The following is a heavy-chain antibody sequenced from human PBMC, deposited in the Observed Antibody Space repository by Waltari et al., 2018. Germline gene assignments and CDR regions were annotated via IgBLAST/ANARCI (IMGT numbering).Heavy chain of an antibody. CDR2: INVNNGNT. D-gene: IGHD1-26*01. CDR1: GYTFTSYG. CDR3: ARGGLDSGSYLPTPDPLGY. J-gene: IGHJ4*02. V-gene: IGHV1-18*01. Sequence: QVQLVQSGTEVKKPGASVTVSCKASGYTFTSYGIRWVRQAPGQGLGWMGWINVNNGNTNYAQKLQGRITMTTDTSTNTAYMELKSLRYDDTAVYYCARGGLDSGSYLPTPDPLGYWGQGTLVTVSS.